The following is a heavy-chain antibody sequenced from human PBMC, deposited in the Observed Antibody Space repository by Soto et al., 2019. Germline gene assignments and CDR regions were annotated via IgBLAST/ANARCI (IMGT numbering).Heavy chain of an antibody. CDR2: IIPVLGAP. J-gene: IGHJ4*02. Sequence: QVQLVQSGTEVKKPGSSVKVSCKTSGGTFSSFPIAWVRQAPGQGLEWVGGIIPVLGAPSYAQTFQGRVTITADESTSAAYLELSSLRSDDTAVYFCARDRHYENHTFYYLKYYFDYWGQGTLDTVSS. D-gene: IGHD3-22*01. CDR1: GGTFSSFP. V-gene: IGHV1-69*01. CDR3: ARDRHYENHTFYYLKYYFDY.